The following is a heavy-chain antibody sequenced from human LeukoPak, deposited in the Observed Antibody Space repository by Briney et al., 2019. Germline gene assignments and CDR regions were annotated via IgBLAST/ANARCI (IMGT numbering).Heavy chain of an antibody. CDR3: ARGPSSSWYTGSFDY. Sequence: SVKVSCKLSGGTFTRDAISWVRQAPGEGLEWMGRILPLLSTKNYAQKFQGRVTITADESTSTAYTELSSLRSEDTAVYYCARGPSSSWYTGSFDYWGQGTLVTVSS. CDR2: ILPLLSTK. J-gene: IGHJ4*02. V-gene: IGHV1-69*11. CDR1: GGTFTRDA. D-gene: IGHD6-13*01.